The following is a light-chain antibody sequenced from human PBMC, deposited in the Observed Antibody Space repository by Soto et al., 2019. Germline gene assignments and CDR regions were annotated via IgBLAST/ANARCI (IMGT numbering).Light chain of an antibody. CDR3: QQYNNWIT. Sequence: EIVMTQSPATLSVSPGERATFSCRASQSFSSNLAWYQPKPGQARRLLIYGASTRATGIPARFSYSGSGTEFTLTISSLHSEDFAVYYCQQYNNWITCGQGTRLEIK. CDR1: QSFSSN. V-gene: IGKV3-15*01. J-gene: IGKJ5*01. CDR2: GAS.